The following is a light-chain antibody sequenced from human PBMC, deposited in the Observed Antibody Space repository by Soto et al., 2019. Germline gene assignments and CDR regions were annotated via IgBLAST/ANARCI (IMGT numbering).Light chain of an antibody. CDR2: AVS. V-gene: IGLV2-11*01. CDR3: CSYAGSNTFYV. CDR1: SSDVGGYSY. Sequence: LTQPRPVSGSPGQSVTISCTGTSSDVGGYSYLSWYQQHPGKGPKLMIYAVSKRPSGVPVRFSDSMSRNTASLTTSRLQAEDEADYYCCSYAGSNTFYVFGTGTKVTVL. J-gene: IGLJ1*01.